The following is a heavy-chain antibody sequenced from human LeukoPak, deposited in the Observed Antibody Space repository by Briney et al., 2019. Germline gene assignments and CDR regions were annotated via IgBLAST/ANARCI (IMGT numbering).Heavy chain of an antibody. CDR3: AKDRSGSYSQGLDY. CDR1: GFTFSSYA. Sequence: GGSLRLSCAASGFTFSSYAMHWVRQAPGKGLEWVAAISYDGSNKYYADSVKGRFTISRDNSKNTLYLQMNSLRAEDTAVYYCAKDRSGSYSQGLDYWGQGTLVTVSS. CDR2: ISYDGSNK. J-gene: IGHJ4*02. D-gene: IGHD1-26*01. V-gene: IGHV3-30-3*01.